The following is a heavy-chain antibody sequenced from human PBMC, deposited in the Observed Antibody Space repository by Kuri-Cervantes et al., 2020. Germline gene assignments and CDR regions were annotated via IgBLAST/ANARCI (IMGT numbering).Heavy chain of an antibody. CDR1: GGSISTYY. Sequence: SETLSLTCSVSGGSISTYYWNWIRQPPGKGLEWIGYISYSGSTNYNPSLKGRVIISVDTSKNQFSLKLSSVTAADTAVYYCARGERWYFDLWGRGTLVTVSS. J-gene: IGHJ2*01. CDR2: ISYSGST. V-gene: IGHV4-59*01. CDR3: ARGERWYFDL. D-gene: IGHD1-1*01.